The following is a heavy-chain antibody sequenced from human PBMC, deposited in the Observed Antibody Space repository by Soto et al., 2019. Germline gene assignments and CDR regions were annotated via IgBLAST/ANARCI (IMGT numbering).Heavy chain of an antibody. V-gene: IGHV4-34*01. Sequence: PSETLSLPCSLYSGSLSGYYWSGMRQPPGKGLEWIGEISPSGTTNYSPSLKSRGSISVDTSKNQFSLNLTSLTAADTAVYYCARAPKVSGSAQTRPDFWGQGSLVTVSS. CDR2: ISPSGTT. D-gene: IGHD6-6*01. J-gene: IGHJ4*02. CDR3: ARAPKVSGSAQTRPDF. CDR1: SGSLSGYY.